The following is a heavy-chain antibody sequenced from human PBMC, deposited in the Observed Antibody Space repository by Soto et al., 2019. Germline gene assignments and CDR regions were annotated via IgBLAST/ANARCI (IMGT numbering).Heavy chain of an antibody. Sequence: ASVKVSCKASGYTFTSYDINWVRQATGQGLEWMGWMNTNSGNTGYAQKFQGRVTMTRNTSISTAYMELSSLRSEDTAVYYCASLGYCSSTSCRFYYMDVWGKGTTVTVSS. CDR1: GYTFTSYD. V-gene: IGHV1-8*01. J-gene: IGHJ6*03. D-gene: IGHD2-2*01. CDR3: ASLGYCSSTSCRFYYMDV. CDR2: MNTNSGNT.